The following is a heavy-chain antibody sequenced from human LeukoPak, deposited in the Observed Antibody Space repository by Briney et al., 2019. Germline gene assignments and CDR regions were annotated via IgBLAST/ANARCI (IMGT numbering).Heavy chain of an antibody. CDR1: GITFRIYA. D-gene: IGHD1-26*01. V-gene: IGHV3-23*01. J-gene: IGHJ4*02. CDR2: ISGSGSMT. Sequence: GGSLRLSCTGSGITFRIYAMNWVRQAPGPGLEWVSAISGSGSMTYYADSVKGRFTISRDKSNNTLYLQMNSLRAEDTAVYYCARVPGGPHSGSYAYFDYWGQGTLVTVSS. CDR3: ARVPGGPHSGSYAYFDY.